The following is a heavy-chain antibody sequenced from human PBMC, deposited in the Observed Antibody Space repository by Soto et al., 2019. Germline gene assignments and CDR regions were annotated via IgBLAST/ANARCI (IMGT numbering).Heavy chain of an antibody. CDR3: ARHSAVAAQGYYYGMDV. J-gene: IGHJ6*02. CDR1: GYSFTSYW. Sequence: GESLKISCKGSGYSFTSYWIGWVRQMPGKGLEWMGIIYPGDSDTRYSPSFQGQVTISADKSISTAYLQWSGLKASDTAMYYCARHSAVAAQGYYYGMDVWGQGTTVTVSS. D-gene: IGHD6-19*01. V-gene: IGHV5-51*01. CDR2: IYPGDSDT.